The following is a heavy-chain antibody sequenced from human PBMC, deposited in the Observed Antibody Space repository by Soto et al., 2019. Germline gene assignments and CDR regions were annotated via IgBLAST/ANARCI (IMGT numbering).Heavy chain of an antibody. V-gene: IGHV3-23*01. CDR2: FSGGSGTT. D-gene: IGHD1-1*01. Sequence: VQLLESGGDLVQPGGSLRLSCVVSGFTLGNYGVTWVRQAPGKGLEWVSGFSGGSGTTHYRDSVKGRFTISRDDPTSTVYLQMYSPRVDDTAVYYCVRWNGYGDHWGQGTLVTVSS. CDR3: VRWNGYGDH. CDR1: GFTLGNYG. J-gene: IGHJ4*02.